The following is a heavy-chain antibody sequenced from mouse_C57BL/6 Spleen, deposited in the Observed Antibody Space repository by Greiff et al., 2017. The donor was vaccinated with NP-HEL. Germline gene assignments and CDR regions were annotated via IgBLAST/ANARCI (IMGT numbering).Heavy chain of an antibody. CDR3: TRHLLTDYYAMDY. CDR1: GFTFSDAW. Sequence: EVQLQESGGGLVQPGGSMKLSCAASGFTFSDAWMDWVRQSPEKGLEWVAEIRNKANNHATYYAESVKGRFTISRDDSKSSVYLQMNSLRAEDTGIYYCTRHLLTDYYAMDYWGQGTSVTVSS. V-gene: IGHV6-6*01. CDR2: IRNKANNHAT. D-gene: IGHD4-1*01. J-gene: IGHJ4*01.